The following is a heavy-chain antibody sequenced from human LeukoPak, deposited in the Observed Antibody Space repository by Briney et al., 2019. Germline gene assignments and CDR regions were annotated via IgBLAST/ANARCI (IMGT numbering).Heavy chain of an antibody. CDR3: TRYQDYGDYAFDY. D-gene: IGHD4-17*01. Sequence: GGSLRLSCTASGFTFGDYAMSWVRQASGKGLEWVGFIRSKAYGGTTEYAASVKGRFTISRDDSKSIAYLQMNSLKTEDTAVYYCTRYQDYGDYAFDYWGQGTLVTVSS. CDR2: IRSKAYGGTT. V-gene: IGHV3-49*04. J-gene: IGHJ4*02. CDR1: GFTFGDYA.